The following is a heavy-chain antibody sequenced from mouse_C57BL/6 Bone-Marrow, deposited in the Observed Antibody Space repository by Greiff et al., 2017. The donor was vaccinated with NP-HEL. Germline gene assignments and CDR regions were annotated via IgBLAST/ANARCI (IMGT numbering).Heavy chain of an antibody. CDR1: GYIFTSYW. CDR2: IHPSDTDT. V-gene: IGHV1-74*01. Sequence: VQLQQPGAELVKPGASVKVSCKTSGYIFTSYWMHWVKQRPGQGLEWIGRIHPSDTDTNYNQNFKGKATLTVDKSSSTAFMQLSSLTSEDSAVYYCAIAPGVFDYWGQGTTLTVSS. J-gene: IGHJ2*01. CDR3: AIAPGVFDY.